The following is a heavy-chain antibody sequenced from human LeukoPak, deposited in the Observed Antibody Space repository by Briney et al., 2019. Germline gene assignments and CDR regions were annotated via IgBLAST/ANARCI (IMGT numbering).Heavy chain of an antibody. J-gene: IGHJ4*02. CDR1: GFTSTNYA. CDR3: AKGAYDYIEIGYFDS. Sequence: PGGSLRLSCAASGFTSTNYAMNWVRQAPGKGLEWVSVLIGSSGSTDYADSVKGRFTISRDTSKNTLFLQMNSLRAEDTAIYYCAKGAYDYIEIGYFDSWGQGILVTVSS. D-gene: IGHD5-12*01. CDR2: LIGSSGST. V-gene: IGHV3-23*01.